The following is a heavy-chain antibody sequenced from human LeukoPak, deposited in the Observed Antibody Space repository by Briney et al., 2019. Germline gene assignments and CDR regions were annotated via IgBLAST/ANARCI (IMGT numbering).Heavy chain of an antibody. CDR3: ARQIASAGTAGFDF. V-gene: IGHV4-4*07. Sequence: SETLSLTCTVSGGSISSYYWSWIRQPAGKGLEWIGRIYSTGSTNYNPSLKSRVTMSVDTSKKQFSLRLRSVTAADTAVYYCARQIASAGTAGFDFWGQGALVTVSS. J-gene: IGHJ4*02. D-gene: IGHD6-13*01. CDR2: IYSTGST. CDR1: GGSISSYY.